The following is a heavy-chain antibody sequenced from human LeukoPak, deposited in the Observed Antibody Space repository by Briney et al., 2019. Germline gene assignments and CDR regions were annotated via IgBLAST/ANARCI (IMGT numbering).Heavy chain of an antibody. CDR3: ARGRRILVGDPNAGDFFDY. V-gene: IGHV1-2*02. CDR2: LNPNSGGT. Sequence: ASVKVSCKASGYTFTGYYMHWVRQAPGQGLEWMGWLNPNSGGTYYAQKFQGRVTMTRDTSISTAYMDLSSLRSDDTAVYYCARGRRILVGDPNAGDFFDYWGQGTLVTVSS. D-gene: IGHD1-26*01. J-gene: IGHJ4*02. CDR1: GYTFTGYY.